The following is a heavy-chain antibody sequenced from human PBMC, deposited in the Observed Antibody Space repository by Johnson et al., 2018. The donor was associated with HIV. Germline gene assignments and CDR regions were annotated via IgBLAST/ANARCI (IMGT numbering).Heavy chain of an antibody. D-gene: IGHD6-13*01. CDR1: GFTFSSYA. J-gene: IGHJ3*02. V-gene: IGHV3-30*04. CDR2: ISYDGTNK. CDR3: ARTMYRSSWSGGFDI. Sequence: VQLVESGGGVVQPGRSLRLSCAASGFTFSSYAMHWVRQAPGKGLEWVAVISYDGTNKYYVDSVKGRFTISRDNSKNTLYLQMKSLRAEDTAVYFCARTMYRSSWSGGFDIWGQGTMVTVSP.